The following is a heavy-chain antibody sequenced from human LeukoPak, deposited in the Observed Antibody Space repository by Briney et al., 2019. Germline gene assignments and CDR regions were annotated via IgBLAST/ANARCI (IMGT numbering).Heavy chain of an antibody. D-gene: IGHD2-15*01. CDR1: GGSISNFY. CDR3: ARDPGGSTSEYYYGMDV. CDR2: IYYSGST. V-gene: IGHV4-59*01. Sequence: SETLSLTCGVSGGSISNFYWSWIRQPPGKGLEWIGYIYYSGSTNYNPSLKSRVTISVDTSKNQFSLKLSSVTAADTAVYYCARDPGGSTSEYYYGMDVWGQGTTVTVSS. J-gene: IGHJ6*02.